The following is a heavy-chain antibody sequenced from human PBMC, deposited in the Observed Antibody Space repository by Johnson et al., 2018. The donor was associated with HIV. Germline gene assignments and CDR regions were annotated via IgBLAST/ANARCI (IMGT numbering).Heavy chain of an antibody. Sequence: MQLVESGGGVVQPGRSLRLSCAASGFTFSSYAMHWVRQAPGKGLEWVAVISYEGSNKYYADSVKGRFTISRDNSKNTLYLQMNSLRAEDTAVYYCARVGASRFDAFHVWGQGTMVTVSS. D-gene: IGHD3-16*01. J-gene: IGHJ3*01. CDR3: ARVGASRFDAFHV. V-gene: IGHV3-30*04. CDR2: ISYEGSNK. CDR1: GFTFSSYA.